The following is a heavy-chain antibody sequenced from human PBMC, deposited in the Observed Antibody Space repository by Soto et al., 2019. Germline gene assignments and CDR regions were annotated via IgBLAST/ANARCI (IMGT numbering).Heavy chain of an antibody. CDR2: IYYSGST. J-gene: IGHJ4*02. CDR3: ARIWFWEAYVDY. Sequence: QLQLQESGPGLVKPSENLSLTCTVSGGSISSSSYYWGWIRQPPGKGLEWIGSIYYSGSTYYNPSLKSRVTISVDTSKNQFSLKLSSVTAADTAVYYCARIWFWEAYVDYWGQGTLVTVSS. V-gene: IGHV4-39*01. D-gene: IGHD3-10*01. CDR1: GGSISSSSYY.